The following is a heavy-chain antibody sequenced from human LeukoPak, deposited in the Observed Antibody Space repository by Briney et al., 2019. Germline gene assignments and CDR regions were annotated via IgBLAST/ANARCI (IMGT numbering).Heavy chain of an antibody. Sequence: ASVKVSCKASGYTFISYGISWVRQAPGQGLEWMGWISAYNGKKSYAQKLQGRVTMTTDTSTSTAYVELRSLRSDDTAVYYCAREGEGHDYYYMDVWGKGTTVTVSS. V-gene: IGHV1-18*01. J-gene: IGHJ6*03. CDR1: GYTFISYG. CDR3: AREGEGHDYYYMDV. D-gene: IGHD2-21*01. CDR2: ISAYNGKK.